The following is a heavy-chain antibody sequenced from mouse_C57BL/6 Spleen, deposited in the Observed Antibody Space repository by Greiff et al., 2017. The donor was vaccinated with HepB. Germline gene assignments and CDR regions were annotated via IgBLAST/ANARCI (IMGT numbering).Heavy chain of an antibody. D-gene: IGHD2-5*01. CDR3: ARYDYSNYYWYFDV. CDR1: GYTFTDYY. V-gene: IGHV1-26*01. Sequence: EVQLQQSGPELVKPGASVKISCKASGYTFTDYYMNWVKQSHGKSLEWIGDINPNNGGTSYNQKFKGKATLTVDKYSSTAYMKLRSLTSEDSAVYYCARYDYSNYYWYFDVWGTGTTVTVSS. CDR2: INPNNGGT. J-gene: IGHJ1*03.